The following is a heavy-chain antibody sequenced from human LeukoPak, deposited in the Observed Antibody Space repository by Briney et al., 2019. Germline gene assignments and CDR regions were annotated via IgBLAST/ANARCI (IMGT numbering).Heavy chain of an antibody. CDR1: GFTLSSYS. D-gene: IGHD5/OR15-5a*01. CDR2: ISANGDST. J-gene: IGHJ4*02. CDR3: ARVVYTGYFDF. V-gene: IGHV3-64*01. Sequence: GGSLRLSCAASGFTLSSYSMHWVRQAPGKGLEYVSAISANGDSTYYANSVEGRFIISRDNSKNTLYLQMGSLRAEDMAVYYCARVVYTGYFDFWGQGTLVTVSS.